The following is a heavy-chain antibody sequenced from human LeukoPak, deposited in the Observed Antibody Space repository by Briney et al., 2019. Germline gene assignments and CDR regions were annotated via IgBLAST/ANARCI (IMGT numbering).Heavy chain of an antibody. V-gene: IGHV4-30-4*08. J-gene: IGHJ6*02. CDR1: GGSTSSGDYY. CDR3: ARVMATLVRGVHHAVDV. Sequence: SQTLSLTCTVSGGSTSSGDYYWSWIRQPLGKGLEWIGYIYYSGSTYYNPSLKSRVTISVDTSKNQFSLKLSSVTAADTAVYYCARVMATLVRGVHHAVDVWGQGTTVTVSS. CDR2: IYYSGST. D-gene: IGHD3-10*01.